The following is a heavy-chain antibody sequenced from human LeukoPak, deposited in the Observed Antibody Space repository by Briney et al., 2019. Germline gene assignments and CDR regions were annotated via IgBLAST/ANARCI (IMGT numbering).Heavy chain of an antibody. D-gene: IGHD3-3*01. CDR2: IIPTFGTA. J-gene: IGHJ6*03. CDR1: GGTFSSYA. CDR3: ARGPLTIFGVVANPHYMDV. Sequence: EASVKVSCKASGGTFSSYAISWVRQAPGQGLEWMGGIIPTFGTANYAQKFQGRVTITADESTSTAYMELSSLRSEDTAVYYCARGPLTIFGVVANPHYMDVWGKGTTVTASS. V-gene: IGHV1-69*13.